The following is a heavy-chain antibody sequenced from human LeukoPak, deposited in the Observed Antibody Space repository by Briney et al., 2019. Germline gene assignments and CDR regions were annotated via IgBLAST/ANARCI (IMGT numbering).Heavy chain of an antibody. D-gene: IGHD3-3*01. CDR3: ARRSVGGSHFDY. V-gene: IGHV3-21*01. J-gene: IGHJ4*02. CDR2: ISSSGNYI. Sequence: GGPLRPSSAASVLTFSSYRMNWVRQPRGEGVEWVSSISSSGNYIYYADSVKGRFTISRDNADNSLQLQMNSLRAEDTSVYYCARRSVGGSHFDYWGQGALVTVSS. CDR1: VLTFSSYR.